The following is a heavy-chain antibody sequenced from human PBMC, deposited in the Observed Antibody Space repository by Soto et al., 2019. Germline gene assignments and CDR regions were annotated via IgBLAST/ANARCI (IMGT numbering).Heavy chain of an antibody. CDR1: GFTFGDYA. CDR3: TRPMEDIVVVPAARFDY. Sequence: PGGSLRLSCTASGFTFGDYAMSWFRQAPGKGLEWVGFIRSKAYGGTTEYAASVKGRFTISRDDSKSIAYLQMNSLKTEDTAVYYCTRPMEDIVVVPAARFDYWGQGTLVTVSS. CDR2: IRSKAYGGTT. J-gene: IGHJ4*02. D-gene: IGHD2-2*01. V-gene: IGHV3-49*03.